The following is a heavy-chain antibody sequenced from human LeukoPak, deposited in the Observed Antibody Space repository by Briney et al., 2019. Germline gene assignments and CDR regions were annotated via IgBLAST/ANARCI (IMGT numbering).Heavy chain of an antibody. CDR3: ARLAGATVTTQFDY. Sequence: TPSETLSLTCTVSGGSISSSSYYWGWIRQPPGKGLEWIGSIYYSGSTSYNPSLKSRVTISVDTSKNQFSLKLSPVTAADTAVYYCARLAGATVTTQFDYWGQGTLVTVSS. J-gene: IGHJ4*02. CDR1: GGSISSSSYY. D-gene: IGHD4-17*01. V-gene: IGHV4-39*01. CDR2: IYYSGST.